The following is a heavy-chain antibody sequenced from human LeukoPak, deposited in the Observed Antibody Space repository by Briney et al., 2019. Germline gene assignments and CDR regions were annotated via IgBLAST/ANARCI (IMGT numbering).Heavy chain of an antibody. CDR2: INGDGSTT. Sequence: GVSLRLSCAASGFTFSSYWMHWVRQAPGKGLVWVSRINGDGSTTTYADSVKGRFTISRDNAKNTLYLQMSSLRAEDTAVYYCATSSLIWFGEYSDYWGQGTLVTVSS. CDR3: ATSSLIWFGEYSDY. CDR1: GFTFSSYW. J-gene: IGHJ4*02. V-gene: IGHV3-74*01. D-gene: IGHD3-10*01.